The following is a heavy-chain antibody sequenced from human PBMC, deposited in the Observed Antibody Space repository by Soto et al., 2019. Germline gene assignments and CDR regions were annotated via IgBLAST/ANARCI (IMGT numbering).Heavy chain of an antibody. V-gene: IGHV5-10-1*01. CDR1: GYSFTSYW. D-gene: IGHD3-10*01. J-gene: IGHJ6*02. CDR2: IDPSDSYT. Sequence: PGESLKISCNGSGYSFTSYWISWVRQMPGKGLEWMGRIDPSDSYTNYSPSFQGHVTISADKSISTAYLLWSSLKASDTAMYYCARDRPQGEAPLYGMDVWGQGTTVTVSS. CDR3: ARDRPQGEAPLYGMDV.